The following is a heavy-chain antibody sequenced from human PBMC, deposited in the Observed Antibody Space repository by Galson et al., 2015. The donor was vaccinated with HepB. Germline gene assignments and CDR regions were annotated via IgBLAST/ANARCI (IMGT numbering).Heavy chain of an antibody. V-gene: IGHV3-7*01. CDR3: AREGYCSSTSCYYGKAEESYGMDV. D-gene: IGHD2-2*01. Sequence: SLRLSCAASGFTFSSYWMSWVRQAPGEGLEWVANIKQDGSEKYYVDSVKGRFTISRDNAKNSLYLQMNSLRAEDTAVYYCAREGYCSSTSCYYGKAEESYGMDVWGQGTTVTVSS. CDR2: IKQDGSEK. CDR1: GFTFSSYW. J-gene: IGHJ6*02.